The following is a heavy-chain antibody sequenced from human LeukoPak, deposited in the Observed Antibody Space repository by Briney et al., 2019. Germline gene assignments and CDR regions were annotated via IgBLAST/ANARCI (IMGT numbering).Heavy chain of an antibody. CDR2: ISAYNGNT. V-gene: IGHV1-18*01. D-gene: IGHD6-19*01. CDR1: GGTFSRFT. CDR3: ARSYSSGWYYFDY. J-gene: IGHJ4*02. Sequence: GASVKVSCKASGGTFSRFTISWVRQAPGQGLEWMGWISAYNGNTNYAQKLQGRVTMTTDTSTSTAYMELRSLRSDDTAVYYCARSYSSGWYYFDYWGQGTLVTVSS.